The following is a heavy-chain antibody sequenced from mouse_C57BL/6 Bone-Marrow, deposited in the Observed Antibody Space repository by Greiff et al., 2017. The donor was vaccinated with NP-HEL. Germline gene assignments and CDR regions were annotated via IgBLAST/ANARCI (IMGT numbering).Heavy chain of an antibody. CDR2: IYPGDGDT. D-gene: IGHD1-1*01. CDR1: FSAFLSSW. Sequence: QVQLQQSGPELVKPGASVKISCTSSFSAFLSSWLPLLPPRPGTCLAWIGRIYPGDGDTNYNGKFKGKATLTADKSSSTAYMQLSSLTSEDSAVYFCARLGYYGSPWYFDVWGTGTTVTVSS. CDR3: ARLGYYGSPWYFDV. V-gene: IGHV1-82*01. J-gene: IGHJ1*03.